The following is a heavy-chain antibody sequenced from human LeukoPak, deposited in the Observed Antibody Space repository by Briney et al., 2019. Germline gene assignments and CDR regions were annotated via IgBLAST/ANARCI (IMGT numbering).Heavy chain of an antibody. CDR3: ARQTVFRNFDY. CDR1: GGSISSSNYY. J-gene: IGHJ4*02. D-gene: IGHD3-10*01. Sequence: KTSETLSLTCTVSGGSISSSNYYWGWIRQPPGKGLEWIGSIHYSGSTYYSPSLKSRVTISVDTSKNQFSLKLSSVTAADTAVYYCARQTVFRNFDYWGQGTLVTVSS. V-gene: IGHV4-39*01. CDR2: IHYSGST.